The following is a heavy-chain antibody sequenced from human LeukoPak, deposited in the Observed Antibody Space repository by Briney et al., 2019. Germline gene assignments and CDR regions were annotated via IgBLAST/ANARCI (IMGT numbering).Heavy chain of an antibody. CDR3: ARENLGDRSLDY. CDR1: GFTFSSYS. CDR2: ISSSSSYI. V-gene: IGHV3-21*01. D-gene: IGHD2-21*01. Sequence: GGSLRLSCAASGFTFSSYSMNWVRQAPGKGLEWVSSISSSSSYIYYADSVKGRFTISRDNAKNSLYLQMNSLRAEDTAVYYCARENLGDRSLDYWGQGTLVTVSS. J-gene: IGHJ4*02.